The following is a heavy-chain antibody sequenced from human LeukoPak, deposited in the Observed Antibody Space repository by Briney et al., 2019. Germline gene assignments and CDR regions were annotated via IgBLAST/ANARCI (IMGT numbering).Heavy chain of an antibody. Sequence: SETLSLTCTVSSGSIRSSSYYWGWLRQPPGTGLEWIGSIFYSGSTYYNPSLKSRVTMSVDTSKNQFSLKLSSVTAAVTAVYYCATANFYFQYWGQGTMVTVSS. CDR2: IFYSGST. J-gene: IGHJ1*01. CDR1: SGSIRSSSYY. D-gene: IGHD2-8*01. V-gene: IGHV4-39*01. CDR3: ATANFYFQY.